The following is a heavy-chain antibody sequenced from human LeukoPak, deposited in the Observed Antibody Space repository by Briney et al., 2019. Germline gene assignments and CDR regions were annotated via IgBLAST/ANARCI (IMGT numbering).Heavy chain of an antibody. Sequence: SETLSLTCTVSGGFISSSSYYWGWIRQPPGKGLEWIGSIYYSGSTYYNPSLKSRVTISVDTSKNQFSLKLSSVTAADTAVYYCASLSSYGLLSTPTDYWGQGTLVTVSS. CDR3: ASLSSYGLLSTPTDY. CDR1: GGFISSSSYY. D-gene: IGHD5-18*01. CDR2: IYYSGST. V-gene: IGHV4-39*01. J-gene: IGHJ4*02.